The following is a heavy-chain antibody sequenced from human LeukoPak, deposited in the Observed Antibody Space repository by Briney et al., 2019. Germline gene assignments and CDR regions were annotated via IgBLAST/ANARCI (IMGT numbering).Heavy chain of an antibody. Sequence: SVKVSCKASGGTFSSYAISWVRQAPGQGLEWMGGIIPIFGTANYAQKSQGRVTITADESTSTAYMELSSLRSEDTAVYYCARDRYCSSTSCPIVDAFDIWGQGTMVTVSS. CDR2: IIPIFGTA. D-gene: IGHD2-2*01. J-gene: IGHJ3*02. V-gene: IGHV1-69*13. CDR3: ARDRYCSSTSCPIVDAFDI. CDR1: GGTFSSYA.